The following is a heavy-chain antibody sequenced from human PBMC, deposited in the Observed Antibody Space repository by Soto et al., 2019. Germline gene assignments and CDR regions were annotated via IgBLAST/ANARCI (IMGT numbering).Heavy chain of an antibody. Sequence: QVHLVQSGTEARKPGSSVNVSCETSGGNFNSYGFNWVRQVPGQRLEWMGWIIPMFGIVKVGLIFQPRVVFTADPSTGTVDMELTRLIPDQTAVYYCPGEVRGTGLKFWGQGTLVIVSS. V-gene: IGHV1-69*04. CDR3: PGEVRGTGLKF. CDR1: GGNFNSYG. J-gene: IGHJ4*02. D-gene: IGHD3-9*01. CDR2: IIPMFGIV.